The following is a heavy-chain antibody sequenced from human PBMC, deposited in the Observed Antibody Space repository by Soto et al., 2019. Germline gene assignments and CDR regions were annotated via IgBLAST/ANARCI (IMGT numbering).Heavy chain of an antibody. J-gene: IGHJ5*02. Sequence: PGGSLRLSCAASGFTFSEYAMTWVRQAPGKGLEWVSVIGGAGSNIYYADSVEGRFTVSRDDSKNTLYLRMDSLRVEDTAVYYCAKDGYYDSSGYSRFDPWGQGTLVTVSS. CDR3: AKDGYYDSSGYSRFDP. CDR1: GFTFSEYA. V-gene: IGHV3-23*01. D-gene: IGHD3-22*01. CDR2: IGGAGSNI.